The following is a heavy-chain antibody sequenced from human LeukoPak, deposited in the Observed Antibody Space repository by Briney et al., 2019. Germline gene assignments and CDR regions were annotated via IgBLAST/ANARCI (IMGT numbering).Heavy chain of an antibody. CDR2: LYTGGNT. D-gene: IGHD5-18*01. V-gene: IGHV3-66*01. Sequence: GGSLRLSCAVSAFSVSTNYMSWVRQAPGKGLEWASVLYTGGNTYYADSVKGRFTISRDNSKNTLYFQMNSLRAEDTAVYYCAGVGRGPIYGYGDCWCHGTLVIVSS. CDR1: AFSVSTNY. CDR3: AGVGRGPIYGYGDC. J-gene: IGHJ4*01.